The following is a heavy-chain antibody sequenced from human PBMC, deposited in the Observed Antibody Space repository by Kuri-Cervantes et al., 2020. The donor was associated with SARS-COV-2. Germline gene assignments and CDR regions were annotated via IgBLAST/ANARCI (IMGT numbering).Heavy chain of an antibody. CDR1: GGSFSGYY. CDR3: ASVSGSYYWAFGY. V-gene: IGHV4-34*01. D-gene: IGHD1-26*01. J-gene: IGHJ4*02. Sequence: SETLSLTCAVYGGSFSGYYWSWIRQPPGKGLEWIGSIYHSGSTYYNPSLKSRVTISVDTSKNQFSLKLSSVTAADTAVYYCASVSGSYYWAFGYWGQGTLVTVSS. CDR2: IYHSGST.